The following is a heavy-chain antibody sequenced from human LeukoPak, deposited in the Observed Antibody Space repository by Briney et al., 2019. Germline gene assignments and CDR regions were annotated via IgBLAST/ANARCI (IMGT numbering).Heavy chain of an antibody. D-gene: IGHD2-2*01. CDR2: IYYSGST. V-gene: IGHV4-39*01. CDR3: ARVVPAARGYYYYCYYMDV. Sequence: KASETLSLTCTVSGGSISSSSYYWGWIRQPPGKGLEWIGSIYYSGSTYYNPSLKSRVTISVDTSKNQFSLKLSSVTAADTAVYYCARVVPAARGYYYYCYYMDVWGKGTTVTVSS. CDR1: GGSISSSSYY. J-gene: IGHJ6*03.